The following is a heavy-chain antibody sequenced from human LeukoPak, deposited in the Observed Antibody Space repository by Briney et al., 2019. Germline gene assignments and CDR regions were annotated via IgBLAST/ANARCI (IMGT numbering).Heavy chain of an antibody. CDR3: AREGGISIFGVLIN. CDR1: GFIFSSYA. CDR2: ISHDGSNK. Sequence: PGGSLRLSCAASGFIFSSYAMHWVRQAPGKGLEWVAVISHDGSNKYCAESVKGRFTISRNNSKNTLYLQMNSLRPEDTAVYYCAREGGISIFGVLINWGQGTLVTASS. V-gene: IGHV3-30*04. D-gene: IGHD3-3*01. J-gene: IGHJ4*02.